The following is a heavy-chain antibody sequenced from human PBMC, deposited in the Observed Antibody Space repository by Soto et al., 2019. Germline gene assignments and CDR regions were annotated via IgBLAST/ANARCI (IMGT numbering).Heavy chain of an antibody. CDR2: IIPIFGTA. CDR1: GDALSIYA. Sequence: GAPLKRSWKAAGDALSIYAISWGRQAPGQGLEWMGGIIPIFGTANYAQKFQGRVTITADKSTSTAYMELSSLRSEDTAVYYCARDPSYDSSGYYFVFTSGMGVWGQGPTVTVSS. J-gene: IGHJ6*02. D-gene: IGHD3-22*01. V-gene: IGHV1-69*06. CDR3: ARDPSYDSSGYYFVFTSGMGV.